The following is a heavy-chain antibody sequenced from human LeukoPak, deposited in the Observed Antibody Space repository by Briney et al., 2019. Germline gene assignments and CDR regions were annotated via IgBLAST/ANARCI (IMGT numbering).Heavy chain of an antibody. J-gene: IGHJ3*02. Sequence: GGSLRLSCAASGFTVNTNYMYWVRQAPGKGLEWVSVIYSGGTTYYAEPVKGRFTISRHSSKNILYLQMNNLRAEDTAVYYCATDQAQLRDAFDIWGQGTEVTVSS. CDR2: IYSGGTT. D-gene: IGHD1-26*01. V-gene: IGHV3-53*04. CDR1: GFTVNTNY. CDR3: ATDQAQLRDAFDI.